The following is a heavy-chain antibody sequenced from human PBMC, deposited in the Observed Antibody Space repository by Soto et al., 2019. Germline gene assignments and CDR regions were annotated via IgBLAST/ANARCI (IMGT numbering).Heavy chain of an antibody. V-gene: IGHV4-38-2*02. CDR2: IYHSGST. Sequence: SETLSLTCAVSGYSISSGYYWGWIRQPPGKGLEWIGSIYHSGSTYYNPSLKSRVTISVDTSKNQFSLKLSSVTAADTAVYYCVRDRALDSTGHWFDFWGQGTLVTVSS. CDR3: VRDRALDSTGHWFDF. D-gene: IGHD1-1*01. J-gene: IGHJ5*01. CDR1: GYSISSGYY.